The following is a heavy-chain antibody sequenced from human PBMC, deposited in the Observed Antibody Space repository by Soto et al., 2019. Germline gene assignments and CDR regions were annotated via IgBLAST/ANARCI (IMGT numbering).Heavy chain of an antibody. D-gene: IGHD2-2*02. CDR1: GFTFSSYG. Sequence: PGGSLRLSCAASGFTFSSYGMHWVRQAPGKGLEWVAVIWYDGSNKYYADSVKGRFTISRDNSKNTLYLQMNSLRAEDTAVYYCARDTVRGPAAIIRYYYYGMDVWGQGTTVTVSS. J-gene: IGHJ6*02. V-gene: IGHV3-33*01. CDR2: IWYDGSNK. CDR3: ARDTVRGPAAIIRYYYYGMDV.